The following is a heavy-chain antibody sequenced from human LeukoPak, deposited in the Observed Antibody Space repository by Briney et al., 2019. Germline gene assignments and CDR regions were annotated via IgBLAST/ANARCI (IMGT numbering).Heavy chain of an antibody. CDR2: ISGYNGNT. Sequence: GASVKVSCKASGYTFTSYGISWVRQAPGKGLEWMGWISGYNGNTNYAQELQGRVTMTTDTSTSTAYMELRSLRSDDTAVYYCARNMRDCSGGSCYSRRIFDYWGQGTLVTVSS. CDR1: GYTFTSYG. V-gene: IGHV1-18*01. D-gene: IGHD2-15*01. CDR3: ARNMRDCSGGSCYSRRIFDY. J-gene: IGHJ4*02.